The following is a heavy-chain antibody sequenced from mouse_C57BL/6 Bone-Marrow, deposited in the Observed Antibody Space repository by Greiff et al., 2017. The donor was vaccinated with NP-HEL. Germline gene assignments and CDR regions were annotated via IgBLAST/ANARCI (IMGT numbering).Heavy chain of an antibody. CDR3: ARGWGYYFDY. J-gene: IGHJ2*01. D-gene: IGHD4-1*01. CDR1: GFTFSDYY. CDR2: INYDGSST. Sequence: EVKLMESEGGLVQPGSSMKLSCTASGFTFSDYYMAWVRQVPEKGLEWVANINYDGSSTYYLDSLKSRFIISRDNAKNILYLQMSSLKSEDTATYYCARGWGYYFDYWGQGTTLTVSS. V-gene: IGHV5-16*01.